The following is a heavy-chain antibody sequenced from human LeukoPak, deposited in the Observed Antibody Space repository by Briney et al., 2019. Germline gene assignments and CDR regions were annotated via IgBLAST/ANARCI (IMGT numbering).Heavy chain of an antibody. V-gene: IGHV3-30*04. CDR2: ISYHGSDK. Sequence: GTSLRLSCVASGFTFSTYAMHWVRQAPGKGLEWVAVISYHGSDKYYGDSVKGRFTISRDNSKSTLYLQMNSLRTEDTAVFYCARAINSAWHNIDYWGQGTLVTVSS. CDR3: ARAINSAWHNIDY. CDR1: GFTFSTYA. J-gene: IGHJ4*02. D-gene: IGHD2/OR15-2a*01.